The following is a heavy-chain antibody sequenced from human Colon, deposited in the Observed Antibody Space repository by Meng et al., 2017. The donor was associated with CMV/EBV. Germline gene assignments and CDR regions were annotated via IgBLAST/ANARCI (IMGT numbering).Heavy chain of an antibody. CDR2: VYYNGNT. CDR1: GGSISTNSYY. V-gene: IGHV4-39*07. CDR3: ASIPRGILIRLFDF. D-gene: IGHD2-15*01. Sequence: ESLKISCTVSGGSISTNSYYWGWIRQPPGKGLEWIGSVYYNGNTYHNPSLESRVTISRDTSKNQFSLKLSSVTAADTAVYYCASIPRGILIRLFDFWGQGTLVTVSS. J-gene: IGHJ4*02.